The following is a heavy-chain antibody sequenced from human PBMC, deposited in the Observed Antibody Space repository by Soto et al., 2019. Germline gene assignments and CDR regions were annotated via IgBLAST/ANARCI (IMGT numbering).Heavy chain of an antibody. Sequence: GGSLRLSCAASGFTFSSYSMNWVRQAPGKGLEWVSSISSSSSYIYYADSVKGRFTISRDNAKNSLYLQMNSLRAEDTAVYYCARDLRGYCSSTSCYSWGQGTLVTVSS. CDR3: ARDLRGYCSSTSCYS. J-gene: IGHJ5*02. CDR2: ISSSSSYI. V-gene: IGHV3-21*01. CDR1: GFTFSSYS. D-gene: IGHD2-2*01.